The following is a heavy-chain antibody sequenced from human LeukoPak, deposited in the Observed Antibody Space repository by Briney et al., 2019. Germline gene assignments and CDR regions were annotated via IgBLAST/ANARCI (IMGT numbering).Heavy chain of an antibody. J-gene: IGHJ4*02. Sequence: GASVKVSCKASGYTFTHYAINWLRQAPGQGLEWMGWINTNTGNPTYAQGFTGRFVFSLDTSVSTAYLQISSLKAEDTAVYYCARVRHGAVAGPYFDYWGQGTLVTVSS. D-gene: IGHD6-19*01. V-gene: IGHV7-4-1*02. CDR2: INTNTGNP. CDR3: ARVRHGAVAGPYFDY. CDR1: GYTFTHYA.